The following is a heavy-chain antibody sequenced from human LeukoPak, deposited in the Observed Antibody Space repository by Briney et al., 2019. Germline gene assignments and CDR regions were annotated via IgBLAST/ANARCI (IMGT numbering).Heavy chain of an antibody. V-gene: IGHV4-39*01. CDR3: ARGARITMTVVALYYFDY. CDR2: IYYSGST. CDR1: GGSISSGSYY. J-gene: IGHJ4*02. Sequence: PSETLSLTCTVSGGSISSGSYYWGWIRQPPGKGLEWIGSIYYSGSTYYNPSLKSRVTISVNTPKNQFSLKLSSVTAADTAVYYCARGARITMTVVALYYFDYWGQGTLVTVSS. D-gene: IGHD3-22*01.